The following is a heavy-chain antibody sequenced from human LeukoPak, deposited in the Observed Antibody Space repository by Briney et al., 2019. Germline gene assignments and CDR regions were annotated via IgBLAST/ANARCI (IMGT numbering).Heavy chain of an antibody. Sequence: SETLSLTCTVSGGSISSYYWSWIRQPPGKGLEWIGYIYYSGSTNYNPSLKSRVTISVDTSKNQFSLKLSSVTAADTAVYYCARGHTIIAARPWELGFDPWGQGTLVTVSS. CDR3: ARGHTIIAARPWELGFDP. V-gene: IGHV4-59*01. J-gene: IGHJ5*02. CDR2: IYYSGST. D-gene: IGHD6-6*01. CDR1: GGSISSYY.